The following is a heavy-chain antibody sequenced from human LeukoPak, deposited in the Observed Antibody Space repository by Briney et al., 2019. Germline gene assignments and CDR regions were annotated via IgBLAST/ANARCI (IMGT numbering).Heavy chain of an antibody. Sequence: GGTLRLSSAASRFTFSSYWMHWVPQAPGKGLVCVSSIRGDGSSASYADSVKGRFTISRDNAKNTLNLQMNSLRAEDTAAYYCARGYSSSSLIVDYWGQGTLVTVSS. CDR3: ARGYSSSSLIVDY. V-gene: IGHV3-74*01. J-gene: IGHJ4*02. CDR2: IRGDGSSA. CDR1: RFTFSSYW. D-gene: IGHD6-6*01.